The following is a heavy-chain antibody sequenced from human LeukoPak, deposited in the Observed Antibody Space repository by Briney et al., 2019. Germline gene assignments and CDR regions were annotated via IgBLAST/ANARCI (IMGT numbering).Heavy chain of an antibody. CDR1: GFSFSTHW. CDR3: GSLTVVARDH. Sequence: GGSLRLSCAASGFSFSTHWMHWVRQAPGKGLMYVAQINSDGSATAYADSVKGRFTISRDNAKNTLYLEMSSLRAEDTAVYYCGSLTVVARDHWGQGTLVTVSS. D-gene: IGHD3-22*01. V-gene: IGHV3-74*01. J-gene: IGHJ4*02. CDR2: INSDGSAT.